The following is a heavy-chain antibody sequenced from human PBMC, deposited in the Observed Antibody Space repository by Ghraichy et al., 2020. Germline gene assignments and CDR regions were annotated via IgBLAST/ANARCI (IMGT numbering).Heavy chain of an antibody. CDR1: GDSISSGGYY. Sequence: SETLSPTCTVSGDSISSGGYYWNWIRQHPGKGLEWIGYIYYSGSSYYNPSLKSRATISVDTSKNQFSLELSSVTAADTAVYYCASGVGAPYYFDYWGQGILVTVSS. CDR2: IYYSGSS. V-gene: IGHV4-31*03. CDR3: ASGVGAPYYFDY. J-gene: IGHJ4*02. D-gene: IGHD3-10*01.